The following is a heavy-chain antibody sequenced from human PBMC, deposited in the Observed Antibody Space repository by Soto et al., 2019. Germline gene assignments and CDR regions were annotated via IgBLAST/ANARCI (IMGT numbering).Heavy chain of an antibody. CDR3: SKDKPKYYGMDA. Sequence: EVQLVESGGVVVQPGGSLRLSCAASGFTFDDYTMHWVRQAPGKGLEWVSLFNWNGGDTYYADSVKRRFTISRDNSKNSLYLQMNSLTTEDTALYYCSKDKPKYYGMDAWGQGTTVTVSS. V-gene: IGHV3-43*01. J-gene: IGHJ6*02. CDR1: GFTFDDYT. CDR2: FNWNGGDT.